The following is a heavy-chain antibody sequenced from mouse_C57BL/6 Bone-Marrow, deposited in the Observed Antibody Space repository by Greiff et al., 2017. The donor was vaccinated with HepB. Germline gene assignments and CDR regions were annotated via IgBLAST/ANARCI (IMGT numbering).Heavy chain of an antibody. CDR2: IRYDGSN. CDR3: ARGGVITTVVFDY. V-gene: IGHV3-6*01. Sequence: EVQVVESGPGLVKPSQSLSLTCSVTGYAITSGYYWYWIRQSPGNILEWMGYIRYDGSNNYNPSLKNRISITRDTSKNPFFLKLNSVTTEDTAAYYCARGGVITTVVFDYWGQGTTLTVSS. CDR1: GYAITSGYY. J-gene: IGHJ2*01. D-gene: IGHD1-1*01.